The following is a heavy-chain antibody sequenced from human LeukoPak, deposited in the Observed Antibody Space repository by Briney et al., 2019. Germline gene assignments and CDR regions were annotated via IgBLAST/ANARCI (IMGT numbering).Heavy chain of an antibody. CDR1: GFTFGDYL. V-gene: IGHV3-49*03. CDR3: SRGSGWLSVY. Sequence: PGGSLRLSCTASGFTFGDYLMSWFRQAPGKGLEWIGFISGGTTEYAASVKGRFTISRDDSTSIAYLHMNSLTTEDTAVYYCSRGSGWLSVYWGQGNLVTVSS. D-gene: IGHD6-19*01. CDR2: ISGGTT. J-gene: IGHJ4*02.